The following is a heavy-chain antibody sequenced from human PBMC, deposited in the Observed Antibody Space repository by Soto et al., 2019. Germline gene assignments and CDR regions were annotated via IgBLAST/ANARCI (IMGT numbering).Heavy chain of an antibody. CDR1: GFTFATNN. CDR3: AKDFDDSSGYFDAFDI. Sequence: SGGSLRLSCAASGFTFATNNMNWVRQAPGKGLEWVSFIRSSGSSIYYADSVKGRFTISRDNSKNTLYLQMNSLRAEDTAVYYCAKDFDDSSGYFDAFDIWGQGTMVTVSS. J-gene: IGHJ3*02. CDR2: IRSSGSSI. D-gene: IGHD3-22*01. V-gene: IGHV3-48*01.